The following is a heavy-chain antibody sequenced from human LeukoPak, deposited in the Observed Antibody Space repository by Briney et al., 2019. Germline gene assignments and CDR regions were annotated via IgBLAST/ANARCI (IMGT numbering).Heavy chain of an antibody. CDR3: ARAYERTHPLGYCSSTSCQEAY. Sequence: ASVKVSCKASGYTFTSYGISWVRQAPGQGLEWMGWISAYNGNTNYAQKLQGRVTMTTDTSTSTAYMELRSLRSDDTAVYYCARAYERTHPLGYCSSTSCQEAYWGQGTLVTVSS. CDR1: GYTFTSYG. J-gene: IGHJ4*02. D-gene: IGHD2-2*01. CDR2: ISAYNGNT. V-gene: IGHV1-18*01.